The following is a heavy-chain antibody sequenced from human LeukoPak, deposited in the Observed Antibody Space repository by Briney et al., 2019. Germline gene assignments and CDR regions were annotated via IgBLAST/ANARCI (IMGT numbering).Heavy chain of an antibody. CDR1: GFNFGDYA. Sequence: GGSLRLSCTTSGFNFGDYAMSWFRQAPEKGLEGVGFITNKAFGGTAEYAASVKGRFTISRDDSRSIAYLQMDNLRTEDTGLYYCTRDEYGVGSNFFDYWGQGTLVTVST. CDR3: TRDEYGVGSNFFDY. D-gene: IGHD4-17*01. J-gene: IGHJ4*02. V-gene: IGHV3-49*03. CDR2: ITNKAFGGTA.